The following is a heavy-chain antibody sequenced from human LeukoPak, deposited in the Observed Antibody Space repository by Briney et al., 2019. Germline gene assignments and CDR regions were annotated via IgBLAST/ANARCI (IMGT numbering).Heavy chain of an antibody. CDR3: ARARSSSSESFGYYYYYMDV. D-gene: IGHD6-6*01. Sequence: SETLSLTCTVSRGSISSYYWSWIRQPPGKGLEWIGYIYYSGSTNYNPSLKSRVTISVDTSKNQFSLKLSSVTAADTAVYYCARARSSSSESFGYYYYYMDVWGKGTTVTVSS. J-gene: IGHJ6*03. CDR2: IYYSGST. V-gene: IGHV4-59*01. CDR1: RGSISSYY.